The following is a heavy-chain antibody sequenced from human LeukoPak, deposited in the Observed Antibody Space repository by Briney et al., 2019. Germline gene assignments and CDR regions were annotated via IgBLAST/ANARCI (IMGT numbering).Heavy chain of an antibody. Sequence: GGSLRLSCAASGFTFSSYSMNWVRQAPGKGLEWVSSISSSSSYIYYADSVKGRFTISRDNAKNSLYLQMNSLRAEDTAVYYCARDIGDDYGDYGYYFDYWGQGTLVTVSS. CDR2: ISSSSSYI. D-gene: IGHD4-17*01. V-gene: IGHV3-21*01. J-gene: IGHJ4*02. CDR1: GFTFSSYS. CDR3: ARDIGDDYGDYGYYFDY.